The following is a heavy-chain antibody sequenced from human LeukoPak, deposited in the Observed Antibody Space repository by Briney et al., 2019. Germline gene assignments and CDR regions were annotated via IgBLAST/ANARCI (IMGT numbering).Heavy chain of an antibody. CDR3: ARARPKFRGGYYLGPFGY. CDR2: IYYSGST. CDR1: GGSISSSSYY. Sequence: PSETLSLTCTVSGGSISSSSYYWGWIRQPPGKGLEWIGSIYYSGSTYYNPSLKSRVTISVDTSKNQFSLKLSSVTAADTAVYYCARARPKFRGGYYLGPFGYWGQGTLVTVSS. D-gene: IGHD3-22*01. V-gene: IGHV4-39*01. J-gene: IGHJ4*02.